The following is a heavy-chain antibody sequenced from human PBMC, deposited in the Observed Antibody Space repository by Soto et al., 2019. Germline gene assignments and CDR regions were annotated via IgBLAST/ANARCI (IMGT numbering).Heavy chain of an antibody. J-gene: IGHJ5*02. Sequence: SETLSLTCTVSGGSISSYFWSWVRQAPGKGLEWIASIHNRGTTNYNPSLKSRVTISVDTSKNQFSLKLSSVTAADTAVYYCARGVGGSGLNWLDPWGQGTMVTVYS. D-gene: IGHD6-19*01. V-gene: IGHV4-59*01. CDR1: GGSISSYF. CDR2: IHNRGTT. CDR3: ARGVGGSGLNWLDP.